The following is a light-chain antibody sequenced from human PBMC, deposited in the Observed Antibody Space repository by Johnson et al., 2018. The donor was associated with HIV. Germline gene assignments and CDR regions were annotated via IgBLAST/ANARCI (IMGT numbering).Light chain of an antibody. CDR3: VGWDSSLSGYV. Sequence: QSVLTQPPSVSAAPGQKVTVSCSGSNTNIGNDFVSWYQQLPGKAPRLLIYDNNKRPSGIPDQFSGSKSGTSATLGITGLQTGDEADYYCVGWDSSLSGYVFGTGTTVTVL. CDR1: NTNIGNDF. CDR2: DNN. V-gene: IGLV1-51*01. J-gene: IGLJ1*01.